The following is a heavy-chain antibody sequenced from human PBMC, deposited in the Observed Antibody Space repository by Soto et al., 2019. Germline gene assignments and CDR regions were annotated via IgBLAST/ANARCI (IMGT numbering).Heavy chain of an antibody. CDR1: GGSISSSNW. CDR3: ARGPTRLVVGSENLGRARFDY. V-gene: IGHV4-4*02. J-gene: IGHJ4*02. D-gene: IGHD2-8*02. CDR2: IYHSGST. Sequence: NPSETLSLTCAVSGGSISSSNWWSWVRQPPGKGLEWIGEIYHSGSTNYNPSLKSRVTISVDKSKNQFSLKLSSVTAADTAVYYCARGPTRLVVGSENLGRARFDYWGQGTLVTVSS.